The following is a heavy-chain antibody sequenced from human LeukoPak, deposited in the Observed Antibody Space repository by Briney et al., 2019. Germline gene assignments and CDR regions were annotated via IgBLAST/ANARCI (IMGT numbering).Heavy chain of an antibody. CDR2: IIPVFGTA. D-gene: IGHD2-15*01. J-gene: IGHJ4*02. Sequence: SVKVSCKASGGTFSSYAISWVRQAPGQGLEWMGRIIPVFGTANYAQKFQGRVTITTDESTSTAYMELSSLRSEDTAVYYCARGAGYCSGGSCYDYWGQGTLVTVSS. CDR3: ARGAGYCSGGSCYDY. V-gene: IGHV1-69*05. CDR1: GGTFSSYA.